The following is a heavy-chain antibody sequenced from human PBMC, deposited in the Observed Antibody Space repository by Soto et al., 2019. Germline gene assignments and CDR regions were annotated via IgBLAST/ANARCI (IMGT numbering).Heavy chain of an antibody. V-gene: IGHV4-4*02. CDR2: MFASRSS. J-gene: IGHJ4*02. CDR3: AREGFDHRPDY. Sequence: QVQLQESGPGLVKPSETLSLTCAVSGDSISSPNWWSWYRQSPGKGLELIGEMFASRSSNYNPSLDGRVTISLDTSKNHFSLKLTSLTAADTAIYYCAREGFDHRPDYWGQGIPVSVSS. CDR1: GDSISSPNW.